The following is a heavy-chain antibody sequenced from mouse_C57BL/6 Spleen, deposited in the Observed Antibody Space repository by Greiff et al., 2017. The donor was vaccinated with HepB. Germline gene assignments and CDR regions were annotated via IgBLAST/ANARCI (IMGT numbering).Heavy chain of an antibody. CDR2: LNPNYGTT. J-gene: IGHJ1*03. D-gene: IGHD1-1*01. V-gene: IGHV1-39*01. Sequence: VQLQQSGPELVKPGASVKISCKASGYSFTDYNMNWVKQSNGKSLEWIGVLNPNYGTTSYNQKFKGKATLTVDQSSSTAYMQLNSLTSEDSAVYYCAPYGSRNWYFDVWGTGTTVTVSS. CDR1: GYSFTDYN. CDR3: APYGSRNWYFDV.